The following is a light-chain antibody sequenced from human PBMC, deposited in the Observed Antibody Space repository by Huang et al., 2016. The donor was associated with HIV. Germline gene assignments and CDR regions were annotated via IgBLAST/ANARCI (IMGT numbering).Light chain of an antibody. J-gene: IGKJ4*01. Sequence: EIVMTQSPATLSVSPGERATLSCRASQSVSSNLAWYQQKPGQAPRLLIYGASTRATGIPARFSGSWSGTEFTLTISSLQSEDFAVYYCQQYNNWPPLTFGGATKVEIK. V-gene: IGKV3-15*01. CDR1: QSVSSN. CDR3: QQYNNWPPLT. CDR2: GAS.